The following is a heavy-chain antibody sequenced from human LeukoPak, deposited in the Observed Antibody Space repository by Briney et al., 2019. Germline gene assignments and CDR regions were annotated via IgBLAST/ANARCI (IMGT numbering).Heavy chain of an antibody. CDR2: IYYSGST. Sequence: SETLSLTCTVSGGSISSYSLSWIRQPPGKGLEWIGYIYYSGSTNYNPSLKSRVTISVDTSKNQFSLKLSSVTAADTAVYYCARNHRSGILVAVWGQGTLVTVSS. V-gene: IGHV4-59*01. J-gene: IGHJ4*02. CDR3: ARNHRSGILVAV. CDR1: GGSISSYS. D-gene: IGHD3-22*01.